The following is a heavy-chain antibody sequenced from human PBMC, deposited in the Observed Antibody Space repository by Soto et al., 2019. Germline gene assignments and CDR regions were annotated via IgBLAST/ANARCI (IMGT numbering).Heavy chain of an antibody. CDR3: ARVRNGYITKFLDY. CDR1: GGSFSGYY. Sequence: PSETLSLTCAVYGGSFSGYYWSWIRQPPGKGLEWTGEINHSGSTNYNPSLKSRVTISVDTSKDQFSLKLSSVTAADTAVYYCARVRNGYITKFLDYWGQGPLVTVYS. CDR2: INHSGST. V-gene: IGHV4-34*01. J-gene: IGHJ4*02. D-gene: IGHD5-12*01.